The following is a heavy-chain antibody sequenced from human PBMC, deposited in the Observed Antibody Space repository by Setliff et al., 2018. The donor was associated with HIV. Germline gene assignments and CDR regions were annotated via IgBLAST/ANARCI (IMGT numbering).Heavy chain of an antibody. CDR3: ARGGAGYYYYGMDV. V-gene: IGHV1-2*05. CDR1: GYTFTGYC. CDR2: INPNSGGT. J-gene: IGHJ6*02. Sequence: ASVKVSCKASGYTFTGYCMHWVRQAPGQGLEWMGRINPNSGGTNYAQKFQGRVTMTRDTSISTAYMELSRLRSDDTVVYYCARGGAGYYYYGMDVWVPETLLVTVSS. D-gene: IGHD6-19*01.